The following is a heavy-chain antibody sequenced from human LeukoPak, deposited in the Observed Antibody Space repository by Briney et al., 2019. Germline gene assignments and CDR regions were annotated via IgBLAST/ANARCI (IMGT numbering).Heavy chain of an antibody. V-gene: IGHV1-18*01. J-gene: IGHJ5*02. CDR3: AREAWSGSLDWFDP. CDR1: GYTFTSYG. D-gene: IGHD3-3*01. Sequence: GASVKVSCKASGYTFTSYGISWVRQAPGQGLEWMGLISAYNGNTNYAQKLQGRVTMTTDTSTSAAYVKLRSLRSDDTAVYYCAREAWSGSLDWFDPWGQGTLVTVSS. CDR2: ISAYNGNT.